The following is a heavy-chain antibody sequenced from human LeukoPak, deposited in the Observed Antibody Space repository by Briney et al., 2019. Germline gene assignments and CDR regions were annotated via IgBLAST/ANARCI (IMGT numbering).Heavy chain of an antibody. CDR1: GFTFSSYS. CDR3: ARGEYGSGSYHIDY. D-gene: IGHD3-10*01. Sequence: PGRSLRLSCVASGFTFSSYSMNWVRQAPGKGLEWVSFISGSSSYIYYADSVKGRFTISRDNAKNSLYLQMNSLRAEDTAVYYCARGEYGSGSYHIDYWGQGTLVTVSS. J-gene: IGHJ4*02. CDR2: ISGSSSYI. V-gene: IGHV3-21*01.